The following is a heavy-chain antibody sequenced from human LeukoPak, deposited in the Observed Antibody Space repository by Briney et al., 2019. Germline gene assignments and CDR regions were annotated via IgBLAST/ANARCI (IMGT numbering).Heavy chain of an antibody. CDR3: ARRYYYDSSGYYLAHDAFDI. D-gene: IGHD3-22*01. Sequence: GAFLKISCKGSGYIFTSHWIGWVRQMPGKGLEWMGIIYPGDSETRYSPSFQGQVTISVDKSISTAYLQWSSLKASDTAMYYCARRYYYDSSGYYLAHDAFDIWGQGTMVTVSS. CDR2: IYPGDSET. J-gene: IGHJ3*02. V-gene: IGHV5-51*01. CDR1: GYIFTSHW.